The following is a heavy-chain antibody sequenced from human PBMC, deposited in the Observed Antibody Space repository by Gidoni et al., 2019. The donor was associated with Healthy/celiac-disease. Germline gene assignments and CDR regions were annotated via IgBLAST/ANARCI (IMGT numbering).Heavy chain of an antibody. J-gene: IGHJ4*02. V-gene: IGHV3-30*18. D-gene: IGHD6-13*01. CDR1: GFTFRSYG. CDR2: ISYDGSNK. CDR3: AKGGGSWFLRGLDY. Sequence: QVQLVESGGGVVQPGRSLRLSCAASGFTFRSYGMHWVRQAPGKGLEWVAVISYDGSNKYYADSVKGRFTISRDNSKNTLYLQMNSLRAEDTAVYYCAKGGGSWFLRGLDYWGQGTLVTVSS.